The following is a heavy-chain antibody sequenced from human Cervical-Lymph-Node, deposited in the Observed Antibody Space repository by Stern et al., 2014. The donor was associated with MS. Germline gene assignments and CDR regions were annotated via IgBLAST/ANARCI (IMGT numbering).Heavy chain of an antibody. CDR1: ENTFTGYY. V-gene: IGHV1-2*02. Sequence: VKLLESGDEVKQPGASMKVTCKASENTFTGYYIHWVRQAPGQGLEWMVWINPNSGATSYAQRFQDRVSLTSDTSNTLAYMELDRLTSDDTAVYYCARISLGSGIDYWGQGSLVTVSS. CDR2: INPNSGAT. J-gene: IGHJ4*02. CDR3: ARISLGSGIDY. D-gene: IGHD1-26*01.